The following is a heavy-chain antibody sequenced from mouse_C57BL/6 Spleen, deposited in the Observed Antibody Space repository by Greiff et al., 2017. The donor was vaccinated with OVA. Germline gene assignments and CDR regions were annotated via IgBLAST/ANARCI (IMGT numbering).Heavy chain of an antibody. Sequence: VQLQESGAELVRPGASVKLSCKASGYTFTDYYINWVKQRPGQGLEWIARIYPGSGNTYYNEKFKGKATLTAEKSSSTAYMQLSSLTSEDSAVYFCARRIYYDYDDSMDYWGQGTSVTVSS. CDR2: IYPGSGNT. J-gene: IGHJ4*01. V-gene: IGHV1-76*01. CDR3: ARRIYYDYDDSMDY. CDR1: GYTFTDYY. D-gene: IGHD2-4*01.